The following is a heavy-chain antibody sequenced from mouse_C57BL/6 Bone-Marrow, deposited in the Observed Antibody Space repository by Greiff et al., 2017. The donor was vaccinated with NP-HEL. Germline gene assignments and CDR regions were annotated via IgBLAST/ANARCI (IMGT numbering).Heavy chain of an antibody. CDR1: GFTFNTYA. CDR2: IRSKSSNYAT. CDR3: VRVLGNYDYYAMDY. Sequence: EVQVVESGGGLVQPKGSLKLSCASSGFTFNTYAMHWVRQAPGKGLEWVARIRSKSSNYATYYADSVKDRFTISRDDSQSMLYLQMNNLKTEDTAMYYCVRVLGNYDYYAMDYWGQGTSVTVSS. J-gene: IGHJ4*01. V-gene: IGHV10-3*01. D-gene: IGHD2-1*01.